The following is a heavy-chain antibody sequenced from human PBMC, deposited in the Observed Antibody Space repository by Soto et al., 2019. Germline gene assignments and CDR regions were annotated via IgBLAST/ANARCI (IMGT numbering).Heavy chain of an antibody. CDR2: LGGNGFTT. J-gene: IGHJ6*03. CDR1: GFTFGSYA. CDR3: AKGLSPSLNFFDYMDV. D-gene: IGHD2-2*01. Sequence: EVQLLESGGGLVQPGGSLRLSCVVSGFTFGSYAMSWVRQAPAKGPEWVAILGGNGFTTYYADSVKGRFTISGDKSKSTLFLEMNSLRAADTGVYYCAKGLSPSLNFFDYMDVWGRGTSVTVSS. V-gene: IGHV3-23*01.